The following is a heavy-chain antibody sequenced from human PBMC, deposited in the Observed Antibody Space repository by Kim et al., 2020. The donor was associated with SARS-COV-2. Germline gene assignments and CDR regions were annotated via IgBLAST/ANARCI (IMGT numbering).Heavy chain of an antibody. CDR3: ARRQFTSGWYYFDY. V-gene: IGHV3-74*01. Sequence: YADSVKGRFTISRDNAKNTLYLQMNSLRAEDTAVYYCARRQFTSGWYYFDYWGQGTLGTVSS. J-gene: IGHJ4*02. D-gene: IGHD6-19*01.